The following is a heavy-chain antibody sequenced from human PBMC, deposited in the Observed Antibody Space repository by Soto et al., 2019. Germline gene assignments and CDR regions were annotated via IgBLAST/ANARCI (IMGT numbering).Heavy chain of an antibody. D-gene: IGHD2-15*01. V-gene: IGHV1-2*02. CDR2: NNPNSGGT. CDR1: GYTFTGYY. CDR3: ARGVVVVAATQGEDAFDI. J-gene: IGHJ3*02. Sequence: QVRLVQSGAEVKKPGASVKVSCKASGYTFTGYYMHWVRQAPGQGLEWMGWNNPNSGGTNYAQKFQGGVTKTRDTSISTAYMELGRLRSDDTAVYYCARGVVVVAATQGEDAFDIWGQGTMVTVSS.